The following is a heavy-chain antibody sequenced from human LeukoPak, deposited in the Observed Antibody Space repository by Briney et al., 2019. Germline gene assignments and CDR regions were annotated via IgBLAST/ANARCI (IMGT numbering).Heavy chain of an antibody. Sequence: GASVKVSCKTSGYTFSSFDINWVRQAPGQGLEGWEWMSPNSNDTAYAQKFQGRVTISRNTSISTTYMELNSLRSEDTAVYYCARVAVLRGLNFYYYYMDVWGKGTTVTVSS. CDR3: ARVAVLRGLNFYYYYMDV. CDR1: GYTFSSFD. J-gene: IGHJ6*03. CDR2: MSPNSNDT. V-gene: IGHV1-8*03. D-gene: IGHD3-9*01.